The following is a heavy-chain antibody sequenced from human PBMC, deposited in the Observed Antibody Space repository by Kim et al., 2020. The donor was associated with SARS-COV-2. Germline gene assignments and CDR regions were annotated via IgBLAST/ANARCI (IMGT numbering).Heavy chain of an antibody. CDR2: IIPIFGTS. D-gene: IGHD5-18*01. CDR1: GGTFSAYT. Sequence: SVKVSCKASGGTFSAYTITWVRQAPGHGLEWMGGIIPIFGTSSFAQKFQGRVTITADESTATAYMELTSLRSGDTAVYYCARGLAVTQSFDIWGQGTLLIVSS. J-gene: IGHJ3*02. CDR3: ARGLAVTQSFDI. V-gene: IGHV1-69*13.